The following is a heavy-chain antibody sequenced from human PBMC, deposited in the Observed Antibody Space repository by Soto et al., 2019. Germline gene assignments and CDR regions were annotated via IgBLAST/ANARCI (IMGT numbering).Heavy chain of an antibody. CDR3: ARHKVFVDTAMAP. D-gene: IGHD5-18*01. J-gene: IGHJ5*02. CDR1: GYTFTSYD. CDR2: ISAYNGNT. V-gene: IGHV1-18*01. Sequence: ASVKVSCKASGYTFTSYDINWVRQATGQGLEWMGWISAYNGNTNYAQKLQGRVTMTTDTSTSTAYMELRSLRSDDTAVYYCARHKVFVDTAMAPWGQGTLVTVSS.